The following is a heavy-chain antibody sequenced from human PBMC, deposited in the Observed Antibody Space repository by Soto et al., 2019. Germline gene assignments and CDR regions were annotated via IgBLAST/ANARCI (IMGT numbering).Heavy chain of an antibody. V-gene: IGHV1-2*02. CDR2: INPNSGGT. D-gene: IGHD1-26*01. Sequence: ASVKVSCKASGYTFTGYYMHWVRQAPGQGLEWMGWINPNSGGTNYAQKFQGRVTMTRDTSISTAYMELSRLRFDDTAVYYCAREAIVAGATTGMDVWGQGTTVTVSS. J-gene: IGHJ6*02. CDR3: AREAIVAGATTGMDV. CDR1: GYTFTGYY.